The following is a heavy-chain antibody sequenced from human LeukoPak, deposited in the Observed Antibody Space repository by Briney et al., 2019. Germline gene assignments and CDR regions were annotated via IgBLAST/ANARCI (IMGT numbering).Heavy chain of an antibody. CDR2: ITSGSSYI. V-gene: IGHV3-21*01. CDR3: ARNPYRGSNGNYNSYSWDV. J-gene: IGHJ6*03. CDR1: GFTFSSYN. Sequence: GGSLRLSCAASGFTFSSYNMNWVRQAPGKGLEWVSSITSGSSYIYYADSVKGRFTISRDNAKNSLFLQMNSLRAEDTAGYYCARNPYRGSNGNYNSYSWDVGGKGPTVTIS. D-gene: IGHD1-26*01.